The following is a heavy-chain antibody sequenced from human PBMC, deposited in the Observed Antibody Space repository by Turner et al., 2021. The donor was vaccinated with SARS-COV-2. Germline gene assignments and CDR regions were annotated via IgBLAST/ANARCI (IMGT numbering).Heavy chain of an antibody. V-gene: IGHV3-11*04. CDR2: ISSSSSTI. CDR1: GFTFSAYY. J-gene: IGHJ6*02. D-gene: IGHD2-15*01. Sequence: QVPLVESGGGLVKPGGALRLSWAASGFTFSAYYMSWIRQAPGKGLEWVSYISSSSSTIYYADSVKGRFTISRDNAKNSLYLQMNSLRAEDTAVYYCASTSVVNYGMDVWGQGTTVTVSS. CDR3: ASTSVVNYGMDV.